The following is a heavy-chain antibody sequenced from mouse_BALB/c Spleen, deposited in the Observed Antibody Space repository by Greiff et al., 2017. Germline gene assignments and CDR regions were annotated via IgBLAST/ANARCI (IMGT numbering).Heavy chain of an antibody. CDR3: ARLAY. CDR2: ISSGGSYT. V-gene: IGHV5-9-3*01. Sequence: EVKLMESGGGLVKPGGSLKLSCAASGFTFSSYAMSWVRQTPEKRLEWVATISSGGSYTYYPDSVKGRFTISRDNAKNTLYLQMSSLRSEDTAMYYCARLAYWGQGTLVTVAA. J-gene: IGHJ3*01. CDR1: GFTFSSYA.